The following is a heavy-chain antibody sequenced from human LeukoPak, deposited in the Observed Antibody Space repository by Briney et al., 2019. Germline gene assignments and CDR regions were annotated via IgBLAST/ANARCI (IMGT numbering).Heavy chain of an antibody. D-gene: IGHD1-26*01. CDR2: IIPIFGTA. CDR3: ARGTHSKVGATTGLPYFDY. V-gene: IGHV1-69*06. CDR1: GGTFSSYA. Sequence: ASVKVSCKASGGTFSSYALSWVRQAPGQGLEWMGGIIPIFGTANYAQKFQGRVTITADKSTSTAYMELSSLRSEDTAVYYCARGTHSKVGATTGLPYFDYWGQGTLVTVSS. J-gene: IGHJ4*02.